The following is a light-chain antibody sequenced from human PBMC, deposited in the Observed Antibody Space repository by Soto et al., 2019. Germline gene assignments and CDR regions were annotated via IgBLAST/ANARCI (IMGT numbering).Light chain of an antibody. Sequence: QSALTQPASVSGSPGQSITISCTGTRRDVGSYNLVSWYQQHPGKAPKLMIYEGSKRPSGVSNRFSGSKSGNTASLTISGLQAEDEADYYCCSYAGSSTDVVFGGGTQLTVL. J-gene: IGLJ2*01. CDR1: RRDVGSYNL. CDR3: CSYAGSSTDVV. CDR2: EGS. V-gene: IGLV2-23*01.